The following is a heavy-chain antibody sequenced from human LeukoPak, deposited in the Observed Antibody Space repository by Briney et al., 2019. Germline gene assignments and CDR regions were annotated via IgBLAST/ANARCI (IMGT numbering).Heavy chain of an antibody. CDR1: GGSVNSGTFY. Sequence: PSETLSLTCTVSGGSVNSGTFYCSWIRQPPGKGLGWIGYIYYSGTTNYNPSLKSRVTISLDTSNNQFSLQLSSVTAAEAATFGYCSGGSCYWGSWFVSWGEGSLVAVSS. J-gene: IGHJ5*01. D-gene: IGHD2-15*01. CDR3: CSGGSCYWGSWFVS. CDR2: IYYSGTT. V-gene: IGHV4-61*01.